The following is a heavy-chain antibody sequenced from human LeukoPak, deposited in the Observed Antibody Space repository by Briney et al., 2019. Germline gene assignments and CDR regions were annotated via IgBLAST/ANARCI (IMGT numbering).Heavy chain of an antibody. CDR1: GGTFSSCA. J-gene: IGHJ4*02. CDR3: WRGGAAADYSDY. V-gene: IGHV1-69*01. Sequence: SVKVSCKASGGTFSSCAISWVRQAPGQGLEWMGGIIPIFGTANYAQKFQGRVTITADESTSTAYMELSSLRSEDTAVYHCWRGGAAADYSDYWGQGTLVTVSS. D-gene: IGHD6-13*01. CDR2: IIPIFGTA.